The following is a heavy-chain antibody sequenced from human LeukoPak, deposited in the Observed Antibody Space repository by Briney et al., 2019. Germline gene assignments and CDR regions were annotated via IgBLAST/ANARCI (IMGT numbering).Heavy chain of an antibody. Sequence: KVGGSLSLSPAASGFTFSNAWMCWVRQAPGKRLEWVGRIKSKTDGGTTDYAAPVKGRFTISRDDSKNTLYLQMNSLKTEDTAVYYCTTEVMNWNYFDYWGQGTLVTVSS. V-gene: IGHV3-15*01. D-gene: IGHD1-1*01. CDR3: TTEVMNWNYFDY. CDR1: GFTFSNAW. J-gene: IGHJ4*02. CDR2: IKSKTDGGTT.